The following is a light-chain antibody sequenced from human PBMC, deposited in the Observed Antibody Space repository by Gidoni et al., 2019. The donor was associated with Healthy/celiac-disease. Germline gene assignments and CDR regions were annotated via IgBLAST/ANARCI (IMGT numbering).Light chain of an antibody. CDR3: QQRSNWPPEA. V-gene: IGKV3-11*01. J-gene: IGKJ4*01. CDR2: DAS. Sequence: EIVLTQSPATLSLSPGERATLPCSASQSVSSYLAWYQQKPGQAPRLLIYDASNRATGIPARFSGSGSGTAFTLTISSLEPEDFAVYYCQQRSNWPPEAFGGGTKVEIK. CDR1: QSVSSY.